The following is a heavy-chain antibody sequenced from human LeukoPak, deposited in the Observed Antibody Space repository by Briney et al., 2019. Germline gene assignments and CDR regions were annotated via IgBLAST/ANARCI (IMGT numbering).Heavy chain of an antibody. CDR1: DGSISRSTYY. J-gene: IGHJ4*02. Sequence: SETLSLTCTVSDGSISRSTYYWGWIRQPPGKGLEWIGSIYYAGSTYYNPSLKSRVTISVDTSKNQFSLKLSSVTAVDTAVYYCARERGGGSYYSFDYWGQGTLVTVSS. D-gene: IGHD1-26*01. CDR3: ARERGGGSYYSFDY. CDR2: IYYAGST. V-gene: IGHV4-39*02.